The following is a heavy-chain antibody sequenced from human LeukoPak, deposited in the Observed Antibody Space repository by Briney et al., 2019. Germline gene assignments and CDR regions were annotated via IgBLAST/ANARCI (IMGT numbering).Heavy chain of an antibody. CDR1: GFTFSSYG. J-gene: IGHJ4*02. Sequence: QPGGSLRLSCAASGFTFSSYGMHWVRQAPGKGLEWVAVISYDGSNKYYADSVKGRFTISRDNSKNTLYLQMNSLRAEDTAVYYCAKLGEVATIPFDYWGQGTLVTVSS. CDR3: AKLGEVATIPFDY. V-gene: IGHV3-30*18. CDR2: ISYDGSNK. D-gene: IGHD5-12*01.